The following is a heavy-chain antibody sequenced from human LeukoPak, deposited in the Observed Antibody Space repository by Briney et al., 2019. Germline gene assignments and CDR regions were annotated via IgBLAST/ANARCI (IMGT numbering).Heavy chain of an antibody. CDR2: IKEDGSEK. Sequence: PGGSLRLSCTASGFTFGNYWMHWVRQAPGKGLEWVANIKEDGSEKYYVDSVKGRFTISRDNAKNSLYLQMNSLRAEDTAIYYCTRVGYIDEGIDYWGQGTLVTVSS. D-gene: IGHD5-24*01. V-gene: IGHV3-7*04. CDR1: GFTFGNYW. CDR3: TRVGYIDEGIDY. J-gene: IGHJ4*02.